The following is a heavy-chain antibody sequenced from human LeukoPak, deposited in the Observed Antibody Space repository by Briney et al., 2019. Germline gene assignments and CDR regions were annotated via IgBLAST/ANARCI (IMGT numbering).Heavy chain of an antibody. CDR3: AKTAVGNQAMATIRRDFDY. V-gene: IGHV3-23*01. CDR2: ISGSVGST. Sequence: GGSLRLSCAASGFTFSSYAMSWVRQAPGKGLEWVSAISGSVGSTYYADSVKGRFTISRDNSKNTLYLQMNSLRAEDTAVYYCAKTAVGNQAMATIRRDFDYWGQGTLVTVSS. D-gene: IGHD5-24*01. CDR1: GFTFSSYA. J-gene: IGHJ4*02.